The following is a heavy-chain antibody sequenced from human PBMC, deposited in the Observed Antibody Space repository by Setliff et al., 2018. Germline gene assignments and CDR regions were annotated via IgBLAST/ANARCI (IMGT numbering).Heavy chain of an antibody. CDR2: ITSGYGAK. D-gene: IGHD5-12*01. Sequence: GASVKVSCKASGYTFTTYAIHWVRQAPGQRLEWMGWITSGYGAKKYSQDLQGRGTITRDTGASTVYMELTNLTSDDTAVYYCARGPGGYGDSLDYWGPGTLVTVSS. CDR1: GYTFTTYA. CDR3: ARGPGGYGDSLDY. V-gene: IGHV1-3*01. J-gene: IGHJ4*02.